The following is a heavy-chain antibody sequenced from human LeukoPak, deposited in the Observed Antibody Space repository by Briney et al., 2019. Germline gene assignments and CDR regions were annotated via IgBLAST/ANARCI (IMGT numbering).Heavy chain of an antibody. CDR1: GLTFDDYI. CDR3: AKGWSSSSSSYFDA. V-gene: IGHV3-43D*03. Sequence: GGSLRLSCAASGLTFDDYIMQWVRQSPRKRLEWVSFLSHDGTFTYYADSVRGRFTISRDNSKNFVYLQLTGLASEDSGLYYCAKGWSSSSSSYFDAWGQGTLVTVS. J-gene: IGHJ4*02. CDR2: LSHDGTFT. D-gene: IGHD6-6*01.